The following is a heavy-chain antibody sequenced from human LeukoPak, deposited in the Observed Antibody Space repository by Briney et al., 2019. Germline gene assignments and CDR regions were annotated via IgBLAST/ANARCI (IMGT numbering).Heavy chain of an antibody. Sequence: SVKVSCKASGGTFSSYAISWVRQAPGQGLEWMGGIIPIFGTANYAQKFQGRVTITADESTSTAYMELSSLRSEDTAVYYCASNYYDSSGYYDYYYYMDVWGKGTTVTISS. CDR2: IIPIFGTA. D-gene: IGHD3-22*01. CDR3: ASNYYDSSGYYDYYYYMDV. CDR1: GGTFSSYA. V-gene: IGHV1-69*13. J-gene: IGHJ6*03.